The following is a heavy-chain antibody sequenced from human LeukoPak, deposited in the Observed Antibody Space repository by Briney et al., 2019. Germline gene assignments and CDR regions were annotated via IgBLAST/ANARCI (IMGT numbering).Heavy chain of an antibody. CDR1: GGSISSSSYY. V-gene: IGHV4-39*07. CDR2: IYYSGST. J-gene: IGHJ5*02. Sequence: SETLSLTCTVSGGSISSSSYYWGWIRQPPGKGLEWIGNIYYSGSTYYNPSLTSRVTISVDTSKNQFSLKLSSVTAADTAVYYCLRIIMARGVKAFDPWGQGTLVTVSS. D-gene: IGHD3-10*01. CDR3: LRIIMARGVKAFDP.